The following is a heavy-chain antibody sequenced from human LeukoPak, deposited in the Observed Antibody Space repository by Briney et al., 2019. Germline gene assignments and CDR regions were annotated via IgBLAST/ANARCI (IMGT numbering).Heavy chain of an antibody. Sequence: GRSLRLSCAASGFTFDDYAMHWVRQAPGKGLEWVSGIGWNSGSICYADSVKGRFTISRDNAKNSLYLQMNSLRAEDPALYYCAKDMGWGYYYYYMDVWGKGTTVTISS. CDR2: IGWNSGSI. CDR3: AKDMGWGYYYYYMDV. J-gene: IGHJ6*03. V-gene: IGHV3-9*01. D-gene: IGHD1-26*01. CDR1: GFTFDDYA.